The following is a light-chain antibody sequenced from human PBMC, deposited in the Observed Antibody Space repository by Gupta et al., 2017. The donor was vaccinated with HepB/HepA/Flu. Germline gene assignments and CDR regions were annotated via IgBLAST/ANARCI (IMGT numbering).Light chain of an antibody. J-gene: IGKJ1*01. V-gene: IGKV3-20*01. Sequence: EIVLTQSPGTLSLSPGERATLSCRASLSVSSSYLAWYQQKPGQAPRLLIYGASSRATGIPDRGSGSGAGTDFTLTSSRLDPEDVAVYYCQHYSSSPWTFGQGTKVEIK. CDR2: GAS. CDR3: QHYSSSPWT. CDR1: LSVSSSY.